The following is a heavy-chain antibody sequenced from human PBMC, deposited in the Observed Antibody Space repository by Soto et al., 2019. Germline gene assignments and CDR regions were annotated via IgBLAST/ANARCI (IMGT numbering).Heavy chain of an antibody. CDR3: ARVPLGPSQYCSGGSCYSDY. CDR2: ISSSGSTI. D-gene: IGHD2-15*01. V-gene: IGHV3-11*01. CDR1: GFTFSDYY. J-gene: IGHJ4*02. Sequence: PGGSLRLSCAASGFTFSDYYMSWIRQAPGKGLEWVSYISSSGSTIYYADSVKGRFTISRDNAKNSLYLQMNSLRAEDTAVYYCARVPLGPSQYCSGGSCYSDYWGQGTLVTVSS.